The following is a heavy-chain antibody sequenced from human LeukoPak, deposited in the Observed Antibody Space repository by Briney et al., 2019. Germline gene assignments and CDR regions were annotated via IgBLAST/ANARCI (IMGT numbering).Heavy chain of an antibody. Sequence: SVKVSCKAPGGTFSSYAISWVRQAPGQGLEWMGGIIPIFGTANYAQKFQGWVTMTRDTSISTAYMELSRLKADDTAVYYCARGGGWGDTDTFVFWGQGTMLTVSS. D-gene: IGHD5-18*01. J-gene: IGHJ3*01. CDR2: IIPIFGTA. V-gene: IGHV1-69*05. CDR3: ARGGGWGDTDTFVF. CDR1: GGTFSSYA.